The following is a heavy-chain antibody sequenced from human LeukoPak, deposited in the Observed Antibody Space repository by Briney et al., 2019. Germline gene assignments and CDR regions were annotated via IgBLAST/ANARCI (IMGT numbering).Heavy chain of an antibody. D-gene: IGHD6-19*01. CDR3: AKLEGPAVADAFDI. CDR2: ISGSGGST. CDR1: GFAFSSYA. J-gene: IGHJ3*02. V-gene: IGHV3-23*01. Sequence: PGGSLRLSCAASGFAFSSYAMSWVRQAPGKGLEWVPAISGSGGSTYYADSVKGRFTISRDNPKNTLYLQMNSLRAEDTAVYYCAKLEGPAVADAFDIWGQGTMVTVSS.